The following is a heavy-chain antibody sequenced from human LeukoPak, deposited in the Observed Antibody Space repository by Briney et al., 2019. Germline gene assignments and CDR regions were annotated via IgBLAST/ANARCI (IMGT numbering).Heavy chain of an antibody. Sequence: SETLSLTCAVSGGSISRTNWWSWVRQPPGKGLEWIGSIYYSGSTYYNPSLKSRVTISVDTSKNQFSLKLSSVTAADTAVYYCARVGQWLVQMFDYWGQGTLVTVSS. CDR2: IYYSGST. V-gene: IGHV4-4*02. J-gene: IGHJ4*02. D-gene: IGHD6-19*01. CDR1: GGSISRTNW. CDR3: ARVGQWLVQMFDY.